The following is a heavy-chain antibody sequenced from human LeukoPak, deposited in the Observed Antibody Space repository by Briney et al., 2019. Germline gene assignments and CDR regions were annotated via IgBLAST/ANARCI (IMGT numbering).Heavy chain of an antibody. CDR2: IYYSGST. CDR3: ARGYGWLDY. D-gene: IGHD2-8*02. V-gene: IGHV4-59*01. CDR1: GGSISNYY. Sequence: SETLSLTCTVSGGSISNYYWTWIRQPPGKGLEWIGYIYYSGSTNYNPSLKSRVTISVDTSKNQFSLKLSSVTAADTAVYYWARGYGWLDYWGQGTLVTVSS. J-gene: IGHJ4*02.